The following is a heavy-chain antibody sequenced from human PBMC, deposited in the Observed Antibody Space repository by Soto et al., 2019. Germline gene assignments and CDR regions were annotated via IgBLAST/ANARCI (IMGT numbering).Heavy chain of an antibody. CDR3: AKDLRRATVTCFDF. D-gene: IGHD4-17*01. Sequence: EVQLLESGGGLVQPGGSLRLSCAASGFAFSSYAMNWVRQAPGKGQEWVSGISGSGDSTYYADSVKGRFTISRDNSKNTLYLQMNSLRAEDTATYYCAKDLRRATVTCFDFWGQGTLVTVSS. CDR2: ISGSGDST. J-gene: IGHJ4*02. V-gene: IGHV3-23*01. CDR1: GFAFSSYA.